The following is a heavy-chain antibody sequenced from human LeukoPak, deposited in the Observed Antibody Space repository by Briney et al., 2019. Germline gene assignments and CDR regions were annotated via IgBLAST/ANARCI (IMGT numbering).Heavy chain of an antibody. CDR2: FQYSGTT. D-gene: IGHD3-16*01. CDR1: GGSINIGDYY. V-gene: IGHV4-30-4*01. Sequence: SETLSLTCTLSGGSINIGDYYWSWIRQAPGKGLVWIGIFQYSGTTYYNPSLKRRVTISVDTSKSQFALKLRSVTAADTAVYFCAKAGWRGGGTFNEVDPWGQGILVTVSS. CDR3: AKAGWRGGGTFNEVDP. J-gene: IGHJ5*02.